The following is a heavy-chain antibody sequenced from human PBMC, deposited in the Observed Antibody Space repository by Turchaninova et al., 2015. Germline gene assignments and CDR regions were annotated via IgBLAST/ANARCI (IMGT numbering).Heavy chain of an antibody. J-gene: IGHJ4*02. Sequence: VQLVESGGGLVQPGGSLRLSCAASGFTFSSYWMHWVRQAPGKGLVWVSRINSDGISTRYADTGKGRFTISRDNAKNTLYLQMNRLRAEDTAVYYCARAPSTLLTDWGQGTLVTVSS. D-gene: IGHD1-20*01. CDR2: INSDGIST. CDR1: GFTFSSYW. V-gene: IGHV3-74*01. CDR3: ARAPSTLLTD.